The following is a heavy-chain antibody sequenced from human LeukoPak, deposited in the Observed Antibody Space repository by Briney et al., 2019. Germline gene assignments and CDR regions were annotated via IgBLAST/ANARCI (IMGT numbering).Heavy chain of an antibody. CDR2: IQYDGSNK. J-gene: IGHJ4*02. CDR3: VRDLLSLPQKYFDS. V-gene: IGHV3-30*02. Sequence: GGSLRLSCAASGFTFSSYGMHWVRQAPGKGLEWVAYIQYDGSNKYHADSVKGRFTISRDNSKNTLSLQMSSLRAEDTAVHYCVRDLLSLPQKYFDSWGQGTLVTVSS. D-gene: IGHD2-15*01. CDR1: GFTFSSYG.